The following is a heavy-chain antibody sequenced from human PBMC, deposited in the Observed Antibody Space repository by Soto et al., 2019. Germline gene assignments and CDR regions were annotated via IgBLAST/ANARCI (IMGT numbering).Heavy chain of an antibody. CDR1: GFKFRSFT. Sequence: VSLRLSCAASGFKFRSFTMNWVRQAPGKGLEWVSTISSNSAYIYYTDALRGRFTISRDNAKNSLHLQMNSLRAEDTAVHYCTRDASRDSSARGWFDPWGPGTLVPVSS. J-gene: IGHJ5*02. D-gene: IGHD6-13*01. CDR3: TRDASRDSSARGWFDP. V-gene: IGHV3-21*01. CDR2: ISSNSAYI.